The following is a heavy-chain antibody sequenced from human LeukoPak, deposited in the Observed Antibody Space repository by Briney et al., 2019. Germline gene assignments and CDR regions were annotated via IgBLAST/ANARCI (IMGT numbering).Heavy chain of an antibody. J-gene: IGHJ4*02. Sequence: GGSLRLSCAASGFTFRTYAMNWVRQAPGKGLEWVSGISGSGDNTYYADSVKRRFTISRDNSKNTLYLQMNSLRAEDTAVYYCAKGYDILTGYLSYFDYCGQGTLDTVSS. CDR1: GFTFRTYA. CDR3: AKGYDILTGYLSYFDY. D-gene: IGHD3-9*01. V-gene: IGHV3-23*01. CDR2: ISGSGDNT.